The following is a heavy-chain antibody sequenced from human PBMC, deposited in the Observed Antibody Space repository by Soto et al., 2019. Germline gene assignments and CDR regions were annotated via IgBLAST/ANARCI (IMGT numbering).Heavy chain of an antibody. Sequence: QVQLVQSGAEVKKPGSSVKVSCKASGGTFSNYAISWVRQAPGQGLEWMGGIIRIFGTTNYEQRFQGRDTITADESTSTDYKELSRLRSEETAVYYAAGVSSSWYKDEIDYWGQGTLVTVSS. J-gene: IGHJ4*02. CDR3: AGVSSSWYKDEIDY. CDR2: IIRIFGTT. CDR1: GGTFSNYA. V-gene: IGHV1-69*12. D-gene: IGHD6-13*01.